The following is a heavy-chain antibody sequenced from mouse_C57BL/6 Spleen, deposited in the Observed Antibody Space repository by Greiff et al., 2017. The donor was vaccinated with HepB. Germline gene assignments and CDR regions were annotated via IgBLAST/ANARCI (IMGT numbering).Heavy chain of an antibody. CDR3: SRAGGLRPWYVDG. D-gene: IGHD2-4*01. Sequence: VHLQQSGAEPLKPVASVKLSCEATGYTFTGYWIEWVKQRPGHGLEWSGEILPGSGSTNYNEKFKGKATFTADTSSNTAYMQLSSLTTEDSAIYDCSRAGGLRPWYVDGWGTGTTVTVAS. J-gene: IGHJ1*03. V-gene: IGHV1-9*01. CDR1: GYTFTGYW. CDR2: ILPGSGST.